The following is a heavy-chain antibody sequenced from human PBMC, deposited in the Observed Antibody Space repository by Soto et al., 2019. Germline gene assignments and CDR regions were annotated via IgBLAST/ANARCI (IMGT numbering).Heavy chain of an antibody. D-gene: IGHD1-1*01. CDR3: AKVAWNTGWDHFDF. CDR1: GFTFADFA. V-gene: IGHV3-23*01. Sequence: GGSLRLSCAASGFTFADFAMNWVRQAPGKGLEWVSAISGGGDITYYADSVKGRLTISRDNSKNTLYLQLNSLRADDTAVYYCAKVAWNTGWDHFDFWGQGTLVTVSS. CDR2: ISGGGDIT. J-gene: IGHJ4*02.